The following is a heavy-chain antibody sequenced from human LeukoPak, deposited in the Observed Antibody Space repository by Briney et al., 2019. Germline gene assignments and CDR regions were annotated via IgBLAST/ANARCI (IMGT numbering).Heavy chain of an antibody. V-gene: IGHV4-38-2*02. CDR1: GYSISSGYY. CDR2: IYHSGST. Sequence: SETLSLTCTVSGYSISSGYYWGWIRQSPGKGLEWIGSIYHSGSTYYNPSLKSRVTMSVDTSKNQFSLKLTSVTAADTTVYYCAGLGAAAGTGDFDYWGQGTLVTVSS. J-gene: IGHJ4*02. CDR3: AGLGAAAGTGDFDY. D-gene: IGHD6-13*01.